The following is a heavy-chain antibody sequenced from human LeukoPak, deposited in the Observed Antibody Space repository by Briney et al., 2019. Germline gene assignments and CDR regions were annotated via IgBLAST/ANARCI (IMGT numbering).Heavy chain of an antibody. CDR2: MNPNSGNT. CDR1: GYTFTSYD. D-gene: IGHD3-10*01. Sequence: ASVKVSCKASGYTFTSYDINWVRQATGQGLESMGWMNPNSGNTGYAQKFQGRVTMTRNTSISTAYMELSSLRSEDTAVYYCARAPPVRGVITYYFDYWGQGTLFTVSS. J-gene: IGHJ4*02. V-gene: IGHV1-8*01. CDR3: ARAPPVRGVITYYFDY.